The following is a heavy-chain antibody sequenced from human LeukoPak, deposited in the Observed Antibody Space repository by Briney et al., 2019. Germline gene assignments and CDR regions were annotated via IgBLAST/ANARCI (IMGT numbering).Heavy chain of an antibody. CDR1: GFTFSSYS. CDR2: ISSSSSYI. Sequence: GGSLRLSRAASGFTFSSYSMNWVRQAPGEGLEWVSSISSSSSYIYYADSVKGRFTISRDNAKNSLYLQMNSLRAEDTAVYYCARDGHYDSSGYTPFDYWGQGTLVTVSS. V-gene: IGHV3-21*01. CDR3: ARDGHYDSSGYTPFDY. J-gene: IGHJ4*02. D-gene: IGHD3-22*01.